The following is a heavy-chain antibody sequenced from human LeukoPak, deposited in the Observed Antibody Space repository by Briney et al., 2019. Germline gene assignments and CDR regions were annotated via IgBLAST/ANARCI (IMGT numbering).Heavy chain of an antibody. CDR3: ARGRYSYGPQNYDYMDV. V-gene: IGHV4-4*07. CDR1: GVSISSYF. CDR2: TYTSGST. J-gene: IGHJ6*03. Sequence: PSETLSLTCTVSGVSISSYFWSWIRQSAGKGLEWIGRTYTSGSTYYNSSLKSRVSMSVDTSKNQFSLKLSSVTAADTAVYYCARGRYSYGPQNYDYMDVWGKGTTVTISS. D-gene: IGHD5-18*01.